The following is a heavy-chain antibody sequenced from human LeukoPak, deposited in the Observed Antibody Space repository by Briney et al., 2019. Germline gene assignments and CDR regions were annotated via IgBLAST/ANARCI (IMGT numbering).Heavy chain of an antibody. J-gene: IGHJ4*02. CDR2: INPNSGGT. CDR3: ATVRFLEWLFDY. Sequence: ASVKVSCMASGYTFTGSYMHWVRQAPGQGLEWMGWINPNSGGTNYAQKFQGRVTMTEDTSTDTAYMELSSLRSEDTAVYYCATVRFLEWLFDYWGQGTLVTVSS. V-gene: IGHV1-2*02. D-gene: IGHD3-3*01. CDR1: GYTFTGSY.